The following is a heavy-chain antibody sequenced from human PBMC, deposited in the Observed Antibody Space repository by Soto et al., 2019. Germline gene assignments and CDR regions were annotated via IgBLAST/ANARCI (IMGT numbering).Heavy chain of an antibody. CDR2: IIPRYGTV. CDR3: ARVRVIRGVIPSLFGL. V-gene: IGHV1-69*06. CDR1: GGTFNSYG. Sequence: QARLAQSGAEVKKPGSSVTVSCKASGGTFNSYGISWVRQAPGQGLDWMGVIIPRYGTVYSAQKFQGGVSITAVKSTRTPYMDLNSLISDDTAVYYCARVRVIRGVIPSLFGLWGQGTQVTVSS. D-gene: IGHD3-10*01. J-gene: IGHJ4*02.